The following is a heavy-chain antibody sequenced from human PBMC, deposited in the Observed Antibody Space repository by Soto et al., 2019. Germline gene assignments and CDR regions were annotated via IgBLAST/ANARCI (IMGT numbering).Heavy chain of an antibody. V-gene: IGHV1-3*01. CDR1: GYSFVKYA. CDR3: ARQDNSGCYGYFFDS. D-gene: IGHD6-19*01. J-gene: IGHJ4*02. CDR2: SNPANGAT. Sequence: QVQLVQSETEVKKPGASVKISCKTSGYSFVKYAIQWVRQAPGQRLEWMGWSNPANGATRYAQKFQDRVSITMDTSADTVYMEVSSLESEDTAVYYCARQDNSGCYGYFFDSWAQGTLVVVSS.